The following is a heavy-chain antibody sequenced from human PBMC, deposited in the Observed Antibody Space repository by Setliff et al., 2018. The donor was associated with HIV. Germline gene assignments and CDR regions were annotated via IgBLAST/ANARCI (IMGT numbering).Heavy chain of an antibody. V-gene: IGHV3-48*01. CDR2: ISSSSSTI. J-gene: IGHJ2*01. CDR1: GFTFSDYT. CDR3: ARWVVVTATYWYFDL. Sequence: SLRLSCAASGFTFSDYTMNWVRQAPGKGLEWVSSISSSSSTIYYADSVKGRFTISRDNAKNSLYLQMNSLRAEDTAVYYCARWVVVTATYWYFDLWGRGTLVTVSS. D-gene: IGHD2-21*02.